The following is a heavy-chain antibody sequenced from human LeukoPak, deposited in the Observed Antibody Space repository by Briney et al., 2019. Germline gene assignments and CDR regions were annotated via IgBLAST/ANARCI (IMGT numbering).Heavy chain of an antibody. V-gene: IGHV3-33*06. Sequence: GGSLRLSCAASGFTFSSYGMHWVRLAPGKGLEWVAVIWYDGSNKYYADSVKGRFTISRDNSKNTLYLQMNSLRAEDTAVYYCAKDFRLLWFGELGQYYFDYWGQGTLVTVSS. CDR1: GFTFSSYG. D-gene: IGHD3-10*01. CDR3: AKDFRLLWFGELGQYYFDY. J-gene: IGHJ4*02. CDR2: IWYDGSNK.